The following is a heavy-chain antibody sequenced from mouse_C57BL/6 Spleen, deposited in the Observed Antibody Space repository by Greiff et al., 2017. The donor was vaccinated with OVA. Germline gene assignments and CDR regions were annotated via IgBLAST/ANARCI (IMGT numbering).Heavy chain of an antibody. J-gene: IGHJ2*01. CDR3: ARGTTVVATDY. CDR1: GYSFTGYF. D-gene: IGHD1-1*01. Sequence: EVQLVESGPELVKPGNSVKISCKASGYSFTGYFMNWVMQSHGKSLEWIGRINPYNGDTFYNQKFKGKATLTVDKSSSTAHMELPSLTSEDSAVYYCARGTTVVATDYWGQGTTLTVSS. CDR2: INPYNGDT. V-gene: IGHV1-20*01.